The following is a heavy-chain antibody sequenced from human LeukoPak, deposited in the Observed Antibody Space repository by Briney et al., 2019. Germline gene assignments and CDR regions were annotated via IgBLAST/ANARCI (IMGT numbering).Heavy chain of an antibody. Sequence: GGSLRLSCAASGFTFSSYAMSWVRQAPGKGLEWVSGISGSGGSTYYADSVKGRFTISRDTSNNTLYLQMNSLRVEDTALYYCAKLGYGDYERTFDYWGQGTLVTVSS. D-gene: IGHD4-17*01. J-gene: IGHJ4*02. CDR2: ISGSGGST. CDR1: GFTFSSYA. CDR3: AKLGYGDYERTFDY. V-gene: IGHV3-23*01.